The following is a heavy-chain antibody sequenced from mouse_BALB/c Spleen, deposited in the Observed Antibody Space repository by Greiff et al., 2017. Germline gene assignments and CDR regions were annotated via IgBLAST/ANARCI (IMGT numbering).Heavy chain of an antibody. J-gene: IGHJ4*01. V-gene: IGHV3-2*02. CDR3: ARALNYDLYYAMDY. CDR2: ISYSGST. D-gene: IGHD2-1*01. CDR1: GYSITSDYA. Sequence: VQLKESGPGLVKPSQSLSLTCTVTGYSITSDYAWNWLRQFPGNKLEWMGYISYSGSTSYNPSLKSRISITRNTSKNQFFLQLNSVTTEDTATYYGARALNYDLYYAMDYWGQGTSVTVSS.